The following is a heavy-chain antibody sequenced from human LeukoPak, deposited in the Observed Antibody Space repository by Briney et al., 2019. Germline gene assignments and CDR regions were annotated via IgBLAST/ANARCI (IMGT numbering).Heavy chain of an antibody. CDR1: GYSFTSYW. Sequence: GESLKISCKGSGYSFTSYWIAWVRQMPGKGLEWMGIIYPGDSDTRYSPSFQGQVTISADKSISTAYLQWSSLKASDTAMYYCARRICSSTSCYYGYDILTGYPTHDAFDIWGQGTMVTVSS. V-gene: IGHV5-51*01. D-gene: IGHD3-9*01. CDR2: IYPGDSDT. J-gene: IGHJ3*02. CDR3: ARRICSSTSCYYGYDILTGYPTHDAFDI.